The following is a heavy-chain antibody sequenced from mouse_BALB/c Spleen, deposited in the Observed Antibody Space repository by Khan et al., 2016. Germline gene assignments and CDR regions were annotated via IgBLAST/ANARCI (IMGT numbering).Heavy chain of an antibody. Sequence: QIQLVQSGPELKKPGETVKISCKASGYTFTNYGMNWVKQAPGKGLKWMGWINTYTGEPTYADDFKGRFAFSLETSASTAYLQINNLKNEDTATYFCARGDTRFAYWGQGTLVTVSA. J-gene: IGHJ3*01. V-gene: IGHV9-3-1*01. CDR1: GYTFTNYG. CDR2: INTYTGEP. CDR3: ARGDTRFAY.